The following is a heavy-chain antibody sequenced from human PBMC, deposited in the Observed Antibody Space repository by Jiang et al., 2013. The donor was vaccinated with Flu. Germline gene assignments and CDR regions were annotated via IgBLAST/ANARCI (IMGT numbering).Heavy chain of an antibody. CDR2: INAGNGNT. J-gene: IGHJ3*02. CDR3: ARLLYNTAMPQWAFDI. Sequence: QSGAEVKKPGASVKVSCKASGYTFTSYAMHWVRQAPGQRLEWMGWINAGNGNTKYSQKFQDRVTITRDTSASTAYMELSSLRSEDTAVYYCARLLYNTAMPQWAFDIWAKGQWSPSLQ. CDR1: GYTFTSYA. D-gene: IGHD5-18*01. V-gene: IGHV1-3*01.